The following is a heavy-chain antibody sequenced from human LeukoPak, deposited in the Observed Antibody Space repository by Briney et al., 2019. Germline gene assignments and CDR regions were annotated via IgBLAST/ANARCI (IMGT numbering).Heavy chain of an antibody. V-gene: IGHV3-13*01. D-gene: IGHD2-15*01. CDR2: IGTAGDT. J-gene: IGHJ5*02. CDR1: GFTFSSYD. CDR3: ARGAYCSGGSCYVGYNWFDP. Sequence: GGSLRLSCAASGFTFSSYDMHWVRQAPGKGLEWVSAIGTAGDTYYPGSVKGRFTISRENAKNSLYLQMNSLRAGDTAVYYCARGAYCSGGSCYVGYNWFDPWGQGTLVTVSS.